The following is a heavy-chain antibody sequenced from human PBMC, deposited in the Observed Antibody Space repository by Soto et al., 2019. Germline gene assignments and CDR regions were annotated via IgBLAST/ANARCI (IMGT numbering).Heavy chain of an antibody. V-gene: IGHV1-69*01. J-gene: IGHJ3*01. CDR1: GGTFSSYA. CDR3: ARDPSYYYDSSGYLSARDDFDF. CDR2: IIPIFGTA. Sequence: QVQLVQSGAEVKKPGSSVKVSCKASGGTFSSYAISWVRQAPGQGLEWMGGIIPIFGTANYAQKFQGRVTITADECTSTAYMELSSLRSEDTAVYYCARDPSYYYDSSGYLSARDDFDFWGQGTMVTVSS. D-gene: IGHD3-22*01.